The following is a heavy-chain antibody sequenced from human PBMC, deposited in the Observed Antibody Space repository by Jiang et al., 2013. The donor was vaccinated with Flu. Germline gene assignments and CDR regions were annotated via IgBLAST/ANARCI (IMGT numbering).Heavy chain of an antibody. CDR1: GGSISTSSYY. J-gene: IGHJ5*02. Sequence: GSGLVKPSETLSLTCTVSGGSISTSSYYWGWIRQPPGKGLEWIGRIYYSGSTHYNPSLKSRVTISVDASKNQFSLKLSSVTAADTAVYYCATYSSSSGWFDPWGQGTLVTGLL. V-gene: IGHV4-39*01. CDR3: ATYSSSSGWFDP. D-gene: IGHD6-6*01. CDR2: IYYSGST.